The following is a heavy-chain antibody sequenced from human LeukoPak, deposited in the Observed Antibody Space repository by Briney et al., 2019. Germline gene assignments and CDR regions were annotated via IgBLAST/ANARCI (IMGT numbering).Heavy chain of an antibody. V-gene: IGHV3-74*01. CDR3: AKGTERYREVSSFDS. J-gene: IGHJ4*02. Sequence: GGSLRLSCAASGFTFSHYWMHWVRQAPGKGLVWVSRISSDGSDTTYADSVKGRFTISRDNSENTLYLQMNSLRPEDTATYYCAKGTERYREVSSFDSWGQGTQVTVSS. CDR2: ISSDGSDT. CDR1: GFTFSHYW. D-gene: IGHD3-10*01.